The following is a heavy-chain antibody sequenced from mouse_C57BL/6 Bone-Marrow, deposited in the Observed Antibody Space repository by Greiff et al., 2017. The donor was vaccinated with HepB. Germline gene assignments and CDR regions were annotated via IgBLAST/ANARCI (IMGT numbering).Heavy chain of an antibody. CDR3: ARKGGTWYWYFDV. CDR2: IWSGGST. V-gene: IGHV2-2*01. D-gene: IGHD3-3*01. J-gene: IGHJ1*03. CDR1: GFSLTSYG. Sequence: QVQLQQSGPGLVQPSQSLSITCTVSGFSLTSYGVHWVRQSPGKGLEWLGVIWSGGSTDYNAAFISRLSISKDNSKSQVFFKMNSLQADDTAIYYCARKGGTWYWYFDVWGTGTTVTVSS.